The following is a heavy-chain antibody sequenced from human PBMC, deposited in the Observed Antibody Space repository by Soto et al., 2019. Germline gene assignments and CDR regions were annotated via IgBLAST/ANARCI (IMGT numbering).Heavy chain of an antibody. CDR1: GFTFSNAW. J-gene: IGHJ4*02. CDR3: TTVARGLGIAAANDY. Sequence: EVQLVESGGGLVKPGGSLRLSCAASGFTFSNAWMSWVRQAPGKGLEWVGRIKSKTDGGTTDYAAPVKGRFTISRDDSKNTLYLQMNSLKTEDTAVYYCTTVARGLGIAAANDYWGQGTLVTVSS. V-gene: IGHV3-15*01. CDR2: IKSKTDGGTT. D-gene: IGHD6-13*01.